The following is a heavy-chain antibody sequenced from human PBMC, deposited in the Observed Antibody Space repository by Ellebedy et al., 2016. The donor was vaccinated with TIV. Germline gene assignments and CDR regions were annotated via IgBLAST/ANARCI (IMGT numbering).Heavy chain of an antibody. Sequence: ASVKVSCKTSGYSLTGHYIHWVRQAPGQGLEWMGWINPDSGGTTYAQKFQGRVTVTRDPSISTAYMELSRLRSDDTAVYYCAREHYDILTGYSATNDYWGQGTLVTVSS. CDR1: GYSLTGHY. J-gene: IGHJ4*02. CDR3: AREHYDILTGYSATNDY. V-gene: IGHV1-2*02. CDR2: INPDSGGT. D-gene: IGHD3-9*01.